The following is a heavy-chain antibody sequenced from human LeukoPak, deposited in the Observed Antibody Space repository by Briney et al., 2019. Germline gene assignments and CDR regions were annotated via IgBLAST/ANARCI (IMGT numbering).Heavy chain of an antibody. V-gene: IGHV4-59*01. CDR3: ASRSSIWSGYQDTLYYFDS. J-gene: IGHJ4*02. CDR1: GGSISSYY. Sequence: PSETLSLTCTVSGGSISSYYWSWIRQPPGKRLEWIGHIYYSGSTNYNPSLKSRVTISVDTSKNEFSLKLSSVTAADTAVYYCASRSSIWSGYQDTLYYFDSWGQGTLVTVSS. CDR2: IYYSGST. D-gene: IGHD3-3*01.